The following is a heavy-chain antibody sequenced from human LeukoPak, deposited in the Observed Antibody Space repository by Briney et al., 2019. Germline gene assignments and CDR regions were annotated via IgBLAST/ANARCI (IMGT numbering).Heavy chain of an antibody. D-gene: IGHD3-22*01. CDR2: ISWNSGSI. V-gene: IGHV3-9*01. Sequence: PGGSLRLSCAASGFTFDDYAMHWVQHAPGKGLEWVSGISWNSGSIGYADSVKGRFTISRDNAKNSLYLQMNSLRAEDTALYYCAKVGDSSGYYNPYFDYWGQGTLVTVSS. J-gene: IGHJ4*02. CDR1: GFTFDDYA. CDR3: AKVGDSSGYYNPYFDY.